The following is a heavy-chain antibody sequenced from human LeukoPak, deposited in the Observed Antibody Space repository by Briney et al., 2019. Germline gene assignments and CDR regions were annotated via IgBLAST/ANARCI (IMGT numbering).Heavy chain of an antibody. J-gene: IGHJ4*02. CDR3: ARGLWFGESNFDY. V-gene: IGHV4-34*01. Sequence: SETLSLTCAVYGGSFSGYYWSWIRQPPGKGLEWIGEINHSGSTNYNPSLKSRVTISVDTSKNQFSLKVSSVTAADTAVYYCARGLWFGESNFDYWGQGTLVTVSS. CDR2: INHSGST. D-gene: IGHD3-10*01. CDR1: GGSFSGYY.